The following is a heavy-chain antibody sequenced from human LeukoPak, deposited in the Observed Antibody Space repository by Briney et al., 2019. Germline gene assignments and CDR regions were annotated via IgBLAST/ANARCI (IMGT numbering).Heavy chain of an antibody. D-gene: IGHD3-9*01. V-gene: IGHV3-30-3*02. CDR3: AKTDILAGYLNWFDP. CDR2: ISYDGSNE. Sequence: GGSLRLSCAASGFTFSRYAMHWVRQAPGTGLECVAVISYDGSNEYYADSVKGRFTISRDKSKNTLYLDMSSLRHQDTAVYYCAKTDILAGYLNWFDPWGQGTLVTVSS. J-gene: IGHJ5*02. CDR1: GFTFSRYA.